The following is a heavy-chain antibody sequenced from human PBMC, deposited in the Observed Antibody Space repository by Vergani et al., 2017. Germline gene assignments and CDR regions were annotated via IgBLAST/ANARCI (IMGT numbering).Heavy chain of an antibody. V-gene: IGHV4-61*01. Sequence: QVQLQESGPGLVKPSQTLSLTCTVSGGSISSGSYYWSWIRQPPGKGLEWIGYIYYSGSTNYNPSLKSRVTISVDTSKNQFSLKLSSVTAADTAVYYCARDIWFGEYDAFDIWGQGTMVTVSS. J-gene: IGHJ3*02. CDR2: IYYSGST. CDR1: GGSISSGSYY. CDR3: ARDIWFGEYDAFDI. D-gene: IGHD3-10*01.